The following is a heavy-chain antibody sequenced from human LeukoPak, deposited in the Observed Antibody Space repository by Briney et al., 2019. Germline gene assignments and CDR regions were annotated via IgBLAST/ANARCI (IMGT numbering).Heavy chain of an antibody. Sequence: PSETLSLTCTVSGGSISSSSYYWGWIRQPPGKGLEWFGSIYYSGSTYYNPSLKSRVTISVDTSKNQFSLKLSSVTAADPAVYYCAREYDFWSGYYYYYYMGVWGKGTTVTVSS. D-gene: IGHD3-3*01. CDR1: GGSISSSSYY. J-gene: IGHJ6*03. CDR2: IYYSGST. CDR3: AREYDFWSGYYYYYYMGV. V-gene: IGHV4-39*01.